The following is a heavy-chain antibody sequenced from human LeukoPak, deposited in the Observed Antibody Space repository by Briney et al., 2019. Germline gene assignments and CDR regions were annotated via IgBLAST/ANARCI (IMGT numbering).Heavy chain of an antibody. Sequence: PSETLSLTCTVSGGSISSSSYYWGWIRQPPGKGLEWIGSIYYSGSTYYNPSLKSRVTISVDTSKNQFSLKLSSVTAADTAVYYCASRRNSSSWYRLHNRFDPWGQGTLVTVSS. V-gene: IGHV4-39*01. J-gene: IGHJ5*02. D-gene: IGHD6-13*01. CDR1: GGSISSSSYY. CDR3: ASRRNSSSWYRLHNRFDP. CDR2: IYYSGST.